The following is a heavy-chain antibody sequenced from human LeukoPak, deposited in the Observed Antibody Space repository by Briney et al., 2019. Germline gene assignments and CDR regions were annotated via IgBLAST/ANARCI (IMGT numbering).Heavy chain of an antibody. CDR1: GGSFSGYY. CDR2: INHSGST. J-gene: IGHJ4*02. CDR3: ARGGIYSNYFDY. Sequence: PSETLSLTCAVYGGSFSGYYWSWIRQPPGKGLGWIGEINHSGSTNYNPSLTSRVTISVDTSKNQFSLKLSSVTAADTAVYYCARGGIYSNYFDYWGQGTLVTVSS. D-gene: IGHD4-11*01. V-gene: IGHV4-34*01.